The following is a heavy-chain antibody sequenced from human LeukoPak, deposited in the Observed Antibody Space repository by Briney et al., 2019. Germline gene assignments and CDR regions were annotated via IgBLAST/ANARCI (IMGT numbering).Heavy chain of an antibody. CDR3: AKSLESLYYDSTGDAFDI. J-gene: IGHJ3*02. V-gene: IGHV3-43*02. Sequence: GGSLRLSCAASGFTFDDYAMHWVRQAPGKGLEWVSLISGDGGSTYYADSVKGRFTISRDNSKNSLYLQMNSLRTEDTALYYCAKSLESLYYDSTGDAFDIWGQGTMVTVSS. CDR1: GFTFDDYA. CDR2: ISGDGGST. D-gene: IGHD3-22*01.